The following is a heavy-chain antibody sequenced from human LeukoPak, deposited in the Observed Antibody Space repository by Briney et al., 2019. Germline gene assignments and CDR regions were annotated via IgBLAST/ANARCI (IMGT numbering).Heavy chain of an antibody. J-gene: IGHJ6*03. CDR1: GGSISSNNG. D-gene: IGHD1-26*01. CDR2: IYHSGST. V-gene: IGHV4-4*02. Sequence: ASGTLSLTCAVSGGSISSNNGWSWVRQPPGKGLEWIGEIYHSGSTNYNPSLKSRVTISVDKSKNQFSLKLSSVTAADTAVYYCARDPYSGTYGHLYYYYMDVWGKGTTVTISS. CDR3: ARDPYSGTYGHLYYYYMDV.